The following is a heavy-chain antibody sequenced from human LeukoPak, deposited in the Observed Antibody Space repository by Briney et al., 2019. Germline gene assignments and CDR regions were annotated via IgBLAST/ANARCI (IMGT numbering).Heavy chain of an antibody. CDR1: GCSIFSYY. V-gene: IGHV4-59*08. J-gene: IGHJ4*02. CDR3: ARHMNNWGDDCYIFDY. CDR2: IYYSGSS. D-gene: IGHD2-21*01. Sequence: SENLSLTCTVSGCSIFSYYWSWIRPPPGQGLEGMVYIYYSGSSNDKPSLNSRITISVDTSNKHYSLRVSSGTAAAAAVYYWARHMNNWGDDCYIFDYWGQGTLVTVSS.